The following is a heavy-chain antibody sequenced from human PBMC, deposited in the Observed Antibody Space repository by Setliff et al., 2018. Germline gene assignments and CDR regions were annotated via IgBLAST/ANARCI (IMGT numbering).Heavy chain of an antibody. CDR2: TIPIFGTT. V-gene: IGHV1-69*05. Sequence: SVKVSCKASGGTFSSYGISWVRQAPGQGLEWMAGTIPIFGTTEYAQKFQGRLTIITDESTNTAFMQLSSLRSDDTAVYYCVRGPGPSVVVAMPFDRWGQGTLVTVSS. D-gene: IGHD5-12*01. CDR1: GGTFSSYG. J-gene: IGHJ4*02. CDR3: VRGPGPSVVVAMPFDR.